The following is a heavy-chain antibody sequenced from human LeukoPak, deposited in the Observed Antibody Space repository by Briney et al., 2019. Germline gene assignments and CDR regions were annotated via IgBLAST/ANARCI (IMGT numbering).Heavy chain of an antibody. CDR1: GFTFSSYW. V-gene: IGHV3-74*01. J-gene: IGHJ4*02. CDR2: INGGGSST. Sequence: GGSLRLSCAASGFTFSSYWMHWVRQAPGKGLVWASCINGGGSSTCYADSVKGRFTISRDNAKNTLYLQMNSLRAEDTAVYYCARPSEPMSYYFDYWGQGTLVSVSS. CDR3: ARPSEPMSYYFDY. D-gene: IGHD3-22*01.